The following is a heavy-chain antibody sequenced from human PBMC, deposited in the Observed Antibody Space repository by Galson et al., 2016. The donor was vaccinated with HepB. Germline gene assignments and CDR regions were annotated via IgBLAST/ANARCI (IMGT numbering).Heavy chain of an antibody. CDR2: IGWNSGSI. CDR3: AKDRDFHGYNTYYFDS. V-gene: IGHV3-9*01. J-gene: IGHJ4*02. CDR1: GFTFDDYA. Sequence: SLRLSCAASGFTFDDYAMHWVRQVPGRGLEWVSGIGWNSGSIGYADSVKGRFIISRDNAKNSLYPQMNSLRAEDTALYYCAKDRDFHGYNTYYFDSWGQGTLVTVSS. D-gene: IGHD5-24*01.